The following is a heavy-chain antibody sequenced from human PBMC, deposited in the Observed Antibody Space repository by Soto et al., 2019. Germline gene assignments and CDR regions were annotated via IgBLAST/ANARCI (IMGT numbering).Heavy chain of an antibody. CDR1: GFTFGASA. J-gene: IGHJ6*02. V-gene: IGHV3-73*01. CDR2: IGSKGETYAT. D-gene: IGHD3-22*01. Sequence: GGSLRLSCAASGFTFGASALQWVRQASGKGLEWLGRIGSKGETYATTYAASVKGRFTISRDDSKKTAYLQMNSLKTEDTAVYYCTTDYYDSGPDFYYGMDVWGQGTTVTVSS. CDR3: TTDYYDSGPDFYYGMDV.